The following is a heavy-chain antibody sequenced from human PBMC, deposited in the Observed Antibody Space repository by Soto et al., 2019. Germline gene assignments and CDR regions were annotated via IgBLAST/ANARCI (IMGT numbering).Heavy chain of an antibody. J-gene: IGHJ6*02. CDR1: GGTFSSYA. V-gene: IGHV1-69*06. Sequence: GASVKVSCKASGGTFSSYAISWVRQAPGQGLEWMGGIIPIFGTANYAQKFQGRVTITADKSTSTAYMELSSLRSEDTAVYYCAATKNWDDFWSGYYYHYGMDVWGQGTTVTVSS. CDR3: AATKNWDDFWSGYYYHYGMDV. D-gene: IGHD3-3*01. CDR2: IIPIFGTA.